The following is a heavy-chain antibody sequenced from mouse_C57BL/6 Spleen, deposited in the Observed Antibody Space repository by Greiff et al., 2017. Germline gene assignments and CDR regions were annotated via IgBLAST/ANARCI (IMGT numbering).Heavy chain of an antibody. D-gene: IGHD1-1*01. V-gene: IGHV1-69*02. CDR3: AYYGSSYFFDY. Sequence: QVQLQQPGTELVKPGASVKLSCKASGYTFTSYWMHWVKQRPGKGLEWIGVIDPSDSYTNYNQKFKGKATLTVDPSSSTAYMQLSSLTSEDSAVYYCAYYGSSYFFDYWGQGTTRTVSS. J-gene: IGHJ2*01. CDR1: GYTFTSYW. CDR2: IDPSDSYT.